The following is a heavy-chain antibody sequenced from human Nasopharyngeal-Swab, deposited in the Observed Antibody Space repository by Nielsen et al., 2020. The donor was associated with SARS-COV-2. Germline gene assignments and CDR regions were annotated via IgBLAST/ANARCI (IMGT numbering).Heavy chain of an antibody. CDR3: ARDYIGGYCSGGSCSTAPWFDP. D-gene: IGHD2-15*01. J-gene: IGHJ5*02. V-gene: IGHV3-48*04. CDR1: GFTFSSYS. CDR2: ISSSSSTI. Sequence: GESLKISCAASGFTFSSYSMNWVRQAPGKGLEWVSYISSSSSTIYYADSVKGRFTISRDNAKNSLYLQMNSLRAEDTAVYYCARDYIGGYCSGGSCSTAPWFDPWGQGTLVTVSS.